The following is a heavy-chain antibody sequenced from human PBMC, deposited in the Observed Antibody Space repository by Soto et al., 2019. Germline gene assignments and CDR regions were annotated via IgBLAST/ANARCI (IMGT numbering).Heavy chain of an antibody. CDR1: GFTLSTYS. CDR2: ITTSSSFR. CDR3: ARDLGVALATLTLDS. D-gene: IGHD2-15*01. J-gene: IGHJ4*02. V-gene: IGHV3-21*01. Sequence: GGSLRLSCAASGFTLSTYSMNWVRQAPGKGLEWVADITTSSSFRLYADSVKGRFTISRDDARNSLYLQMNSLRVEDTGVYYCARDLGVALATLTLDSWGQGTLVTVSS.